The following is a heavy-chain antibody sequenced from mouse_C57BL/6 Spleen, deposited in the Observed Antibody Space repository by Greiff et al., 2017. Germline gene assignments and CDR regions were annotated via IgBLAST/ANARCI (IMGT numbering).Heavy chain of an antibody. J-gene: IGHJ3*01. D-gene: IGHD2-1*01. V-gene: IGHV1-5*01. CDR3: AYGNYGRTGFAY. Sequence: EVQLQQSGTVLARPGASVKMSCKTSGYTFTSYWMPWVKQRPGQGLEWIGAIYPGNSDTSYNQKFKGKAKLTAVTSASTAYMELSSLTNEDSAVYYCAYGNYGRTGFAYWGQGTLVTVSA. CDR1: GYTFTSYW. CDR2: IYPGNSDT.